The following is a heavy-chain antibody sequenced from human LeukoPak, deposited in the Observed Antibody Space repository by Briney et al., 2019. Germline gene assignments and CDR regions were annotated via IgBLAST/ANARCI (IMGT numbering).Heavy chain of an antibody. CDR1: GYTFTGYY. Sequence: ASVKVSCKASGYTFTGYYMHWVRQAPGQGPEWMGWINPNSGGTNYAQKFQGRVTMTRDTSISTAYMELSRLRSDDTAVYYCARGGRWLGYCSSTSCPLGDWFDPWGQGTLVTVSS. J-gene: IGHJ5*02. V-gene: IGHV1-2*02. CDR2: INPNSGGT. D-gene: IGHD2-2*01. CDR3: ARGGRWLGYCSSTSCPLGDWFDP.